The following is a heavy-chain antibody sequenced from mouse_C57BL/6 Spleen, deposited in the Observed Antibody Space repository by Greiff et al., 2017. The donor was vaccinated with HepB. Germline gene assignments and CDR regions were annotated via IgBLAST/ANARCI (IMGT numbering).Heavy chain of an antibody. CDR1: GYTFTDYY. D-gene: IGHD2-1*01. V-gene: IGHV1-26*01. J-gene: IGHJ3*01. CDR3: ARGDYGNPFAY. Sequence: EVQLQQSGPELVKPGASVKISCKASGYTFTDYYMNWVKQSHGKSLEWIGDINPNNGGTSYNQKFKGKATLTVDKSSSTAYMELRSLTSEDSAVYYCARGDYGNPFAYWGQGTLVTVSA. CDR2: INPNNGGT.